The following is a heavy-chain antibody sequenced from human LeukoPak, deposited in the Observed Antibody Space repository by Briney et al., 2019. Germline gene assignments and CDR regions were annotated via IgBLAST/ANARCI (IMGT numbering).Heavy chain of an antibody. CDR2: INGGDYST. V-gene: IGHV3-23*01. J-gene: IGHJ4*02. CDR3: ATANPTPRGINFDY. D-gene: IGHD3-10*01. Sequence: QPGGSLRLSCAASGFTFSSSSMSWVRPAPGKGLQWLSSINGGDYSTYYADSVKGRFTISRDSSKNILYLQMNSLRTDDTAIYYCATANPTPRGINFDYWGQGTLVTVSS. CDR1: GFTFSSSS.